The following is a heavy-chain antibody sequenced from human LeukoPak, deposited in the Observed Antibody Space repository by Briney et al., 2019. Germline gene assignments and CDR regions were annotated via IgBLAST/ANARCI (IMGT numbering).Heavy chain of an antibody. V-gene: IGHV4-39*01. CDR1: GGSISSSSYY. J-gene: IGHJ4*02. CDR3: AKRIRYFDWLLDPYFDY. CDR2: IYYSGST. Sequence: KPSETLSLTCTVSGGSISSSSYYWGWIRQPPGKGLEWIGSIYYSGSTYYNPSLKSRVPISVDTSKNQFSLKLSSVTAADTSVYQAAKRIRYFDWLLDPYFDYWGEGTLVTVSS. D-gene: IGHD3-9*01.